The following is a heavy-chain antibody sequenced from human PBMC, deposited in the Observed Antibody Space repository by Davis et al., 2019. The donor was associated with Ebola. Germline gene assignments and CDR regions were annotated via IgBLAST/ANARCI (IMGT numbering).Heavy chain of an antibody. CDR1: GFTFSDYW. J-gene: IGHJ3*02. D-gene: IGHD4-17*01. Sequence: PGGSLRLSCAASGFTFSDYWMHWVRQAPGKGLEWVAVIWYDGSNKYYADSVKGRFTISRDNSKNTLYLQMNSLRAEDTAVYYCAKDLGYGSDAFDIWGQGTMVTVSS. V-gene: IGHV3-33*06. CDR3: AKDLGYGSDAFDI. CDR2: IWYDGSNK.